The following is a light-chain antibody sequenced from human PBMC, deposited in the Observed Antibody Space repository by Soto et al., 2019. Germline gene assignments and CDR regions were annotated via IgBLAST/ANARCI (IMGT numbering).Light chain of an antibody. CDR3: MQALQTPYT. V-gene: IGKV2-28*01. Sequence: DIVMTQSPLSLPVTPGEPASISCRSSQSLMHSNGYNYLDWYLQTPGQSPQLLIYLGSNRSSGVPDRFSGSGSGTDFTLNISRVEAEDVGIYYCMQALQTPYTFGQGTKVEIK. CDR1: QSLMHSNGYNY. J-gene: IGKJ2*01. CDR2: LGS.